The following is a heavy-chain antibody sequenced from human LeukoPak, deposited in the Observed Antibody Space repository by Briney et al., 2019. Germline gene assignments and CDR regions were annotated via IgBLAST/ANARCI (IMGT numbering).Heavy chain of an antibody. D-gene: IGHD3-16*01. CDR1: GFTFSSYG. V-gene: IGHV3-30*18. J-gene: IGHJ4*02. Sequence: GGSLRLSCAASGFTFSSYGMHWVRQAPGKGLEWVAVISYDGSNKYYADSVKGRFTISRDNSKNTLYLQMNSLRAEDTAVYYCAKVRLRLEGYFDYWGQGTLVTVSS. CDR2: ISYDGSNK. CDR3: AKVRLRLEGYFDY.